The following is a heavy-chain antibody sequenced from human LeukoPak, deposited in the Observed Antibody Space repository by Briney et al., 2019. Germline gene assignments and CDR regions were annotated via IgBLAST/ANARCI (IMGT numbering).Heavy chain of an antibody. D-gene: IGHD4/OR15-4a*01. CDR2: IYSGTI. J-gene: IGHJ4*02. CDR3: ARRAGAYSHPYDY. V-gene: IGHV3-53*01. CDR1: GFTLSSYE. Sequence: GGSLRLSCTASGFTLSSYEMSWIRQAPGKGLEWVSFIYSGTIHYSDSVKGRFTISRDNSKNTLYLQMNSLRAEDTAVYYCARRAGAYSHPYDYWGQGTLVTVSS.